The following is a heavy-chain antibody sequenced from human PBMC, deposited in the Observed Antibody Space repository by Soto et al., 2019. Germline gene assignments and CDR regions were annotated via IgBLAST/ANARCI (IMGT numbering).Heavy chain of an antibody. Sequence: EVQLVESGGGLVKPGGSLRLSCAASGFTFSSYSMNWVRQAPGKGLEWVSSISSSSSYIYYADSVKGRFTISRDNAKNSLYLQMNSLRAEDTAVYYCARDPPNIVATIKLGAFDSWGQGTMVTVSS. CDR3: ARDPPNIVATIKLGAFDS. CDR2: ISSSSSYI. D-gene: IGHD5-12*01. CDR1: GFTFSSYS. V-gene: IGHV3-21*01. J-gene: IGHJ3*02.